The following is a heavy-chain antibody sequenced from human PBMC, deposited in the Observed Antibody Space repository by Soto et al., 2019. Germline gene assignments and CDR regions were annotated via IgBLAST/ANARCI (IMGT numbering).Heavy chain of an antibody. CDR2: IYYSGST. J-gene: IGHJ4*02. Sequence: SETLSLTCTVSGCSISSSSYYWCWILQPPGKGLEWIGSIYYSGSTYYNPSLKSRVTISVDTSKNQFSLKLSSVTAADTAVYYCARLYSYGYYFDYWGQGTLVTVSS. D-gene: IGHD5-18*01. V-gene: IGHV4-39*01. CDR1: GCSISSSSYY. CDR3: ARLYSYGYYFDY.